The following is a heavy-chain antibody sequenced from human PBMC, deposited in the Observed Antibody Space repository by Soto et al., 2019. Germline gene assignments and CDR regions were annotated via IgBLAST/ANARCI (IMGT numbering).Heavy chain of an antibody. CDR3: ARAYGVYYGSWSYKANMRYYYGMHV. V-gene: IGHV3-13*01. Sequence: GGSLRLSCAASGFTFSSYDLHWVRQATGKGLEWFSAIGTAGDTYYPDYVKGRFPISRENAKNSLYLQMNSLRAGDTAVYYCARAYGVYYGSWSYKANMRYYYGMHVWCQGTTVTVSS. CDR1: GFTFSSYD. D-gene: IGHD3-10*01. CDR2: IGTAGDT. J-gene: IGHJ6*02.